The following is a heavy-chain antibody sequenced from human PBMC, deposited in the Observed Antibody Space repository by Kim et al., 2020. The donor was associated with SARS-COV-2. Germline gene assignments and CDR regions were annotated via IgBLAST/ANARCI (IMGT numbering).Heavy chain of an antibody. V-gene: IGHV1-2*06. CDR2: INPNSGGT. D-gene: IGHD3-16*01. J-gene: IGHJ4*02. CDR3: ARVSIMGGLTSEIDY. Sequence: ASVKVSCKASGYTFTGYYMHWVRQAPGQGLEWMGRINPNSGGTNYAQKFQGRVTMTRDTSISTAYMELSRLRSDDTAVYYCARVSIMGGLTSEIDYWGQGTLVTVSS. CDR1: GYTFTGYY.